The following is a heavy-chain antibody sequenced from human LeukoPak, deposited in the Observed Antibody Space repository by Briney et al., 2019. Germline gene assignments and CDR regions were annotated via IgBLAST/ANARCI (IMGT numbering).Heavy chain of an antibody. D-gene: IGHD6-13*01. CDR1: GYSFTSYW. CDR3: ASTGIAAAGAVDY. V-gene: IGHV5-51*01. CDR2: IYPGDSDT. Sequence: GESLKIACKGSGYSFTSYWIGWVRQMPGKGLEGMGIIYPGDSDTRYSPSFQGQVTISADKSISTAYLQWSSLKASDTAMYYCASTGIAAAGAVDYWGQGTLVTVSS. J-gene: IGHJ4*02.